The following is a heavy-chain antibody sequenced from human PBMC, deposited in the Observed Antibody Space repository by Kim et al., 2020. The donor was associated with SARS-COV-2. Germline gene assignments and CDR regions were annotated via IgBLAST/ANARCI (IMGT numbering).Heavy chain of an antibody. J-gene: IGHJ4*01. CDR3: VRNGVQLDY. CDR2: I. V-gene: IGHV3-48*03. Sequence: IYFADSLKGRFSISRDNAENSLYLDMNSLRAEDTAIYYCVRNGVQLDYWGQGTLVTVSS. D-gene: IGHD2-8*01.